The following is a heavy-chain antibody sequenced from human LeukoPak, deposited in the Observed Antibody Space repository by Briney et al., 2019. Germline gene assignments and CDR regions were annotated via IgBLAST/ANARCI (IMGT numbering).Heavy chain of an antibody. CDR1: GFTFSSDA. D-gene: IGHD1-26*01. J-gene: IGHJ3*02. CDR3: AKRYSGNTGAFNI. Sequence: PGGSLRLSCAASGFTFSSDAMSWVRQAPGKGLEWVSGVTVSGAGTYYADSVKGRFTISRDNSKNTLYLQMNSLRAEDTAVYYCAKRYSGNTGAFNIWGQGTMVTVSS. V-gene: IGHV3-23*01. CDR2: VTVSGAGT.